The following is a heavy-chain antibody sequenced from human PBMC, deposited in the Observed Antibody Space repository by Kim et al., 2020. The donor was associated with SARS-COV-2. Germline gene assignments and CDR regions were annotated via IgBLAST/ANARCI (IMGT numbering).Heavy chain of an antibody. D-gene: IGHD3-3*01. CDR3: ARGASGGGVLRFWGGGSPEADPEEDGFDI. CDR2: VNRDGTYT. J-gene: IGHJ3*02. V-gene: IGHV3-74*01. CDR1: GFTFSGSS. Sequence: GGSLRLSCAASGFTFSGSSMHWVRQAPGKGLVWVSRVNRDGTYTRYADSVKGRFIISRDNAKNTLDLQMNSLTVEDTAVYYCARGASGGGVLRFWGGGSPEADPEEDGFDIWGQGTKVTVS.